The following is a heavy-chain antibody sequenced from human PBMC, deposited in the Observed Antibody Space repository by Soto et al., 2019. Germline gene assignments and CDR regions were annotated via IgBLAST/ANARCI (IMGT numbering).Heavy chain of an antibody. CDR2: IYWDDDK. J-gene: IGHJ4*02. V-gene: IGHV2-5*02. CDR1: GFSLTTSGVG. D-gene: IGHD3-3*01. Sequence: QITLNESGPTVVKPTETLTLTCTFSGFSLTTSGVGVGWVRQSPGKAPEWLAFIYWDDDKRYSTSLKSRLTITKHTSKNQVVQTMANVDPADTATYYCAHRVLRAVFGLVTTTAIYFDFWGQGTPVVVSS. CDR3: AHRVLRAVFGLVTTTAIYFDF.